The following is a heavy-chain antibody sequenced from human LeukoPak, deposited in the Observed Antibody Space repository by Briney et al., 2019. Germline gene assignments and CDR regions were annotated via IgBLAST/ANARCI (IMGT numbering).Heavy chain of an antibody. D-gene: IGHD1-26*01. V-gene: IGHV4-39*07. CDR3: ARTGGSFYFYYYMDV. CDR2: FQYTGST. J-gene: IGHJ6*03. CDR1: GGSIRSSSYN. Sequence: SGTLSLTCAVSGGSIRSSSYNWGWIRQPPGKGLEWIGSFQYTGSTHYNPSLKSRVTISVDTSKNQFSLKLSSVTAADTALYYCARTGGSFYFYYYMDVWGKGTTITVSS.